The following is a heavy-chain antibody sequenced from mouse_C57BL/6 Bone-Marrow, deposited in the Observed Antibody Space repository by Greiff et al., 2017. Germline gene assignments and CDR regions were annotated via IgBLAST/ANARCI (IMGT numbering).Heavy chain of an antibody. J-gene: IGHJ2*01. D-gene: IGHD1-1*01. CDR3: ARRLDYYGFDY. V-gene: IGHV1-69*01. CDR2: IDPSDSYT. CDR1: GYTFTSYW. Sequence: QVQLQQPGAELVMPGASVKLSCKASGYTFTSYWMHWVKQRPGQGLEWIGEIDPSDSYTNYNQKFKGKSTLTVDKSSSTAYMQLSSLTSEDSAVYYCARRLDYYGFDYWGQGTTLTVSS.